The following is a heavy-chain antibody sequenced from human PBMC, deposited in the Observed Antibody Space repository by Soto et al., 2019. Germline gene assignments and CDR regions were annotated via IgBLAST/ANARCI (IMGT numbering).Heavy chain of an antibody. V-gene: IGHV1-69*01. D-gene: IGHD3-22*01. J-gene: IGHJ4*02. Sequence: QVQLVQSGAEVKKPGSSVKVSCKASGDTFSSYAINWVRQAPGQGLEWMGGIIPMFGTAHYAQKFKGRVTITAGESTSTVYMELSSLRSEDTAVYYCARVVPAHYYDSSGYYSPLDYWGQGTLVTGSS. CDR1: GDTFSSYA. CDR3: ARVVPAHYYDSSGYYSPLDY. CDR2: IIPMFGTA.